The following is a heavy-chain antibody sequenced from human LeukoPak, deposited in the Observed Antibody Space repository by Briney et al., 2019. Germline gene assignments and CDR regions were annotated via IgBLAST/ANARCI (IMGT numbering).Heavy chain of an antibody. CDR1: GFTFSSYW. CDR2: IKQDGSEK. CDR3: ARDHYYYGSGSYYMF. V-gene: IGHV3-7*03. Sequence: PGGSLRLSCAASGFTFSSYWMSWVRQAPGKGLEWVANIKQDGSEKCYVDSVKGRFTISRDNAKNSLYLQMNSLRAEDTAVYYCARDHYYYGSGSYYMFWGQGTLVTVSS. D-gene: IGHD3-10*01. J-gene: IGHJ4*02.